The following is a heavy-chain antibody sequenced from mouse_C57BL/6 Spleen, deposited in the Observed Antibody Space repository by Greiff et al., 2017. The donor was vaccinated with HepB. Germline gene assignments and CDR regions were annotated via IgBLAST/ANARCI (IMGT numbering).Heavy chain of an antibody. J-gene: IGHJ2*01. V-gene: IGHV1-81*01. CDR1: GYTFTSYG. CDR3: ARSPSVVATDY. CDR2: IYPRSGNT. D-gene: IGHD1-1*01. Sequence: LVESGAELARPGASVKLSCKASGYTFTSYGISWVKQRTGQGLEWIGEIYPRSGNTYYNEKFKGKATLTADKSSSTAYMELRSLTSEDSAVYFCARSPSVVATDYWGQGTTLTVSS.